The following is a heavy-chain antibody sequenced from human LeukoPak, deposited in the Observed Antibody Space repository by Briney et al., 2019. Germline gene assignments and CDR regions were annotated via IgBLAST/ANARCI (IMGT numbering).Heavy chain of an antibody. CDR2: IKQDGSEK. CDR3: AREQQWLVRRRYDAFDI. CDR1: GVTFSSYW. Sequence: PGGSLRLSCAASGVTFSSYWMSWVRQAPGKGLEWVANIKQDGSEKYYVDSVKGRFTISRDNAKNSLYLQVKSLRAEDTAVYYCAREQQWLVRRRYDAFDIWGQGTMVTVSS. V-gene: IGHV3-7*01. J-gene: IGHJ3*02. D-gene: IGHD6-19*01.